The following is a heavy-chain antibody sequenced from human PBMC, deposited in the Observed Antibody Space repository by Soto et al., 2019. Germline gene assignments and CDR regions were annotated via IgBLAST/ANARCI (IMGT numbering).Heavy chain of an antibody. Sequence: QVQLQESGPGLVKPSQTLSLTCTVSGGSISSGGYYWSWIRQHPGKGQEWIGYIYYSGSTYYNPSLKSRVTISVDTSKNQFSLKLSSVTAADTAVYYCARDQRYYDSSGYPRIGAFDIWGQGTMVTVSS. CDR2: IYYSGST. CDR3: ARDQRYYDSSGYPRIGAFDI. D-gene: IGHD3-22*01. V-gene: IGHV4-31*03. J-gene: IGHJ3*02. CDR1: GGSISSGGYY.